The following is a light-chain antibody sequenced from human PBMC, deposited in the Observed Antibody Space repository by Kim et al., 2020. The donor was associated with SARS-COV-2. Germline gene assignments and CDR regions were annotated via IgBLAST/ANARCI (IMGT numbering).Light chain of an antibody. CDR1: QSVSSS. J-gene: IGKJ1*01. Sequence: EIVMTQSPATLSVSPVERVTLSCRASQSVSSSLAWYQQKPGQAPRLLIYDTSTRATGIPARFSGSGSGTEFTLTISSLQSEDFAVYYCQQYNSWPRTFGQGTKVDIK. CDR3: QQYNSWPRT. CDR2: DTS. V-gene: IGKV3-15*01.